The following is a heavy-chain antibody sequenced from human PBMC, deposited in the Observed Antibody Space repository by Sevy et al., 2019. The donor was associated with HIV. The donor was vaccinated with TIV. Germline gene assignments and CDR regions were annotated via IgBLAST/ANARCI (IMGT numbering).Heavy chain of an antibody. CDR1: GGTFSSYA. Sequence: ASVKVSCKASGGTFSSYAISWVRQAPGQGLEWMGGIIPILGIANYAQKFQGRVTITADKSTSTAYMELSSLRSEDTAVYYCARAGQQLVLMHRYFDLWGRGTLVTVSS. D-gene: IGHD6-6*01. CDR3: ARAGQQLVLMHRYFDL. CDR2: IIPILGIA. V-gene: IGHV1-69*10. J-gene: IGHJ2*01.